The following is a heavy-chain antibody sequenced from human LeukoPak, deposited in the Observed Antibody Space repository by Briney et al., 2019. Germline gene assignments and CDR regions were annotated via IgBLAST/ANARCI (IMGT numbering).Heavy chain of an antibody. CDR3: ARGLTGDPHDAFDI. CDR1: GYTFSSYD. CDR2: INPNSGGT. J-gene: IGHJ3*02. Sequence: ASVKVSCKASGYTFSSYDISWVRQAPGQGLEWMGWINPNSGGTNYAQKFQGRVTMTRDTSISTAYMELSRLRSDDTAVYYCARGLTGDPHDAFDIWGQGTMVTVSS. V-gene: IGHV1-2*02. D-gene: IGHD7-27*01.